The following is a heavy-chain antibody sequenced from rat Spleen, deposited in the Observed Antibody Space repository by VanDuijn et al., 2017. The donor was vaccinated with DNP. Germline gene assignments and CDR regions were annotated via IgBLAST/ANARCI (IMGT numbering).Heavy chain of an antibody. CDR2: ISYSGSI. Sequence: EVQLQESGPGLVKPSQSLSLTCSVTGYSITSNYWAWIRKFPGNKMEWMGYISYSGSIRYNPSLTSRASITRDTSNNQFFLQLNSVTTEDTATYYCARWVRYFDNWGQGVMVTVSS. V-gene: IGHV3-1*01. J-gene: IGHJ2*01. CDR1: GYSITSNY. CDR3: ARWVRYFDN. D-gene: IGHD1-1*01.